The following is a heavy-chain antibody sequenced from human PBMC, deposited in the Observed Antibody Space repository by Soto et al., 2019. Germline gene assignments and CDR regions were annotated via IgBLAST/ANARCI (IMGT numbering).Heavy chain of an antibody. Sequence: EVQLLESGGGLVQPGGSLRLSCAASGFTFSSYAMSWVRQAPGKGLEWVSAISGSGGSTYYADSVKGRFTISRDNSKNTLVLQMDSLGAGDTGINYRAKDTDFFGGVGGLYYWGQGTLVTVSS. D-gene: IGHD3-16*01. V-gene: IGHV3-23*01. CDR1: GFTFSSYA. CDR2: ISGSGGST. J-gene: IGHJ4*02. CDR3: AKDTDFFGGVGGLYY.